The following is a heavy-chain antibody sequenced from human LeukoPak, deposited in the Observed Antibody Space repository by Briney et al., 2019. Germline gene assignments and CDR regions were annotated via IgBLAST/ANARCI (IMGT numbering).Heavy chain of an antibody. CDR3: ARSYYDYVWGSYYNGYYFDY. J-gene: IGHJ4*02. Sequence: SQTLSLTCTVSGGSISSGGYYWSWLRQHPGKGLEWIVYIYYSGSTYYNPSLKSRVTISVDTSKNQFSLKLSSVTAADTAVYYCARSYYDYVWGSYYNGYYFDYWGQGTLVTVSS. CDR1: GGSISSGGYY. V-gene: IGHV4-31*03. D-gene: IGHD3-16*01. CDR2: IYYSGST.